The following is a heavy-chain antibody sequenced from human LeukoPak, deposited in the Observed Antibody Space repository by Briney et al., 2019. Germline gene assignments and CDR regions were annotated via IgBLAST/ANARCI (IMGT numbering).Heavy chain of an antibody. D-gene: IGHD4-11*01. Sequence: ASVKVSCKTSGYTFTSHGISWVRQALGEGLEWMGWISASNGDTNYAQKMQGRLTMTTDTSTSTAYMELRSLSYDDTATYYCARDWPTVIADYWGQGTLVTVSS. V-gene: IGHV1-18*01. CDR3: ARDWPTVIADY. J-gene: IGHJ4*02. CDR1: GYTFTSHG. CDR2: ISASNGDT.